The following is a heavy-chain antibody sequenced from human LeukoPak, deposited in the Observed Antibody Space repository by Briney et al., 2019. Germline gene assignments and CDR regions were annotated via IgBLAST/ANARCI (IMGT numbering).Heavy chain of an antibody. CDR3: TRLLPSSHHFFDS. D-gene: IGHD6-6*01. CDR1: GFTVSNDY. V-gene: IGHV3-53*01. Sequence: GGSLRLSCAVSGFTVSNDYMSWVRQAPGKGLEWVSVIYGGGATYYADSVRGRFIISRDNFEKTLFLQMDNLRAEDTAVYYCTRLLPSSHHFFDSWGQGTLVAVSS. J-gene: IGHJ4*02. CDR2: IYGGGAT.